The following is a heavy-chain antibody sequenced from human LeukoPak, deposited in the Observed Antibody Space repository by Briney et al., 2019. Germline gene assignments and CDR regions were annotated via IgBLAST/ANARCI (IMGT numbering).Heavy chain of an antibody. CDR3: AREDNAFEL. CDR2: INSGSNSI. Sequence: GGSLRLSCAASGFNFNDYEMNWVRQAPGKGLEWIAYINSGSNSIYYADSVRGRVTLSRHSASQSVHLQMNSLRVEDTGVYFCAREDNAFELWGQGTVVTVSS. J-gene: IGHJ3*01. D-gene: IGHD2-15*01. V-gene: IGHV3-48*03. CDR1: GFNFNDYE.